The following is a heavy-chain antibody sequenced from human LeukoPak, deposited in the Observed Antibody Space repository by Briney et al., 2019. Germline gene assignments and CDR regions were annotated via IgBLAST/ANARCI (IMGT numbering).Heavy chain of an antibody. V-gene: IGHV1-18*04. D-gene: IGHD4-23*01. J-gene: IGHJ5*02. CDR1: GYTFTGYY. Sequence: ASVKVSCKASGYTFTGYYMHWVRQAPGQGLEWMGCINPNDGDTNYAQKLQGRVTMTTDTSTSTAYMELRSLRSDDTAVYYCARAYGGNGGNWFDPWGQGTLVTVSS. CDR2: INPNDGDT. CDR3: ARAYGGNGGNWFDP.